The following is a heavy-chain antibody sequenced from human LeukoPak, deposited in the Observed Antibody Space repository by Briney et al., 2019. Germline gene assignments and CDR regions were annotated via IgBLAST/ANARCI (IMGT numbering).Heavy chain of an antibody. CDR1: GGSISSSSYY. D-gene: IGHD2/OR15-2a*01. CDR2: IYYSGST. CDR3: ARINFQFYYMDV. Sequence: SETLSLTCTVSGGSISSSSYYWGWIRQPPGKGLEWIGSIYYSGSTYYNPSLKSRVTISVDTSKNQFSLKLSSVTAADTAVYYCARINFQFYYMDVWGNGTTVTVSS. V-gene: IGHV4-39*07. J-gene: IGHJ6*03.